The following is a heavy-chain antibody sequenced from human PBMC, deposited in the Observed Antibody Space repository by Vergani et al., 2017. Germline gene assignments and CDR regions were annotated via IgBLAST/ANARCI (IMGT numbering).Heavy chain of an antibody. V-gene: IGHV4-38-2*01. Sequence: QVQLQESGPGLVKPSETLSLTCAVSGYSISRGYFWGWIRQPPGKGLEWIGSIYHSTSTYHNPSLKSRVFISVDTSTNQFSLKRSSVTAADTAVYYCVGTGDTAMVLGDWGQGALVTVPS. CDR1: GYSISRGYF. CDR2: IYHSTST. J-gene: IGHJ4*02. D-gene: IGHD5-18*01. CDR3: VGTGDTAMVLGD.